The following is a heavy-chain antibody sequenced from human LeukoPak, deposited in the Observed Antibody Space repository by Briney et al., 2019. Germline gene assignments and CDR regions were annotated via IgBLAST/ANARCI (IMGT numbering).Heavy chain of an antibody. V-gene: IGHV3-48*01. Sequence: GGSLRLSCAASGFTFSSYSMNWVRQAPGKGLEWVSYISSSSSTIYYADSVKGRFTISRDNAKNSLYLQMNSLRAEDTAVYYCAREGPGFDYWGQGTLVAVSP. CDR3: AREGPGFDY. CDR1: GFTFSSYS. CDR2: ISSSSSTI. J-gene: IGHJ4*02.